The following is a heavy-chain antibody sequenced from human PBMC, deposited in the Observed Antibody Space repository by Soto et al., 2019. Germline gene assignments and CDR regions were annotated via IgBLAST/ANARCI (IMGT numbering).Heavy chain of an antibody. Sequence: GGSLRLSCAASGFTFSSYGMHWVRQAPGKGLEWVAVISYDGSNKYYADSVKGRFTISRDNSKNTLYLQMNSLRAEDTDVYYSAKDKVAAMVRYYYYMDVWGKGTTVTVSS. J-gene: IGHJ6*03. V-gene: IGHV3-30*18. D-gene: IGHD5-18*01. CDR3: AKDKVAAMVRYYYYMDV. CDR1: GFTFSSYG. CDR2: ISYDGSNK.